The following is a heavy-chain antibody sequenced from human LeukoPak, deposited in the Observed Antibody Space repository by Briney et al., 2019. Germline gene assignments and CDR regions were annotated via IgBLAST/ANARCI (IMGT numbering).Heavy chain of an antibody. CDR2: ISYDGSNK. D-gene: IGHD4-11*01. CDR1: GFTFSSYG. CDR3: AKGYSVGQGRYFDY. J-gene: IGHJ4*02. Sequence: PGGSLRLSCAASGFTFSSYGMHWVRQAPGKGLEWVAVISYDGSNKYYADSVKGRFTISRDNSKNTLYLQMNSLRAEDTAVYYCAKGYSVGQGRYFDYWGQGTLVTVSS. V-gene: IGHV3-30*18.